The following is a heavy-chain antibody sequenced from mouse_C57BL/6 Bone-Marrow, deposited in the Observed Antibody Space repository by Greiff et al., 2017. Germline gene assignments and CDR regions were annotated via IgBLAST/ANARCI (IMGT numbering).Heavy chain of an antibody. J-gene: IGHJ3*01. V-gene: IGHV1-9*01. CDR3: ARRRIYYDYAWFAY. CDR2: ILPGSGST. D-gene: IGHD2-4*01. CDR1: GYTFTGYW. Sequence: QVQLQQSGAELMQPGDSVKLSCKATGYTFTGYWIEWVKQRPGPGLEWIGEILPGSGSTNYNEKFKGKSTFTADTSSNTAYMQLSSLATEDSAIYYCARRRIYYDYAWFAYWGQGTLVTVSA.